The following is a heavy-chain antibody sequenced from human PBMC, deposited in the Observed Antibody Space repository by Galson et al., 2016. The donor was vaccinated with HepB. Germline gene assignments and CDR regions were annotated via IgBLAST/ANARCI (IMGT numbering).Heavy chain of an antibody. D-gene: IGHD4-23*01. CDR1: GFSLSISGMR. Sequence: PALVKPTQTLTLTCTFSGFSLSISGMRVSWIRQPPGKALEWLARIDWDDDKFYSTSLKTRLTISKDTPKNQVVLTMTNMDPVDTATYYCARTVLGYGGNRPFDYWGQGTLVTVSS. CDR2: IDWDDDK. V-gene: IGHV2-70*04. J-gene: IGHJ4*02. CDR3: ARTVLGYGGNRPFDY.